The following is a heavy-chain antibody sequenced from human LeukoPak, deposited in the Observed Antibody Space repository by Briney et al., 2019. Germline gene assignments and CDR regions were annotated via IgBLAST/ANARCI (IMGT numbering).Heavy chain of an antibody. Sequence: KPGGSLRLPCAASGFTFSSYSMNWVRQAPGKGLEWVSSISSSSSYIYYADSVKGRFTISRDNAKNSLYLQMNSLRAEDTAVYYCARDGSPRTHYYYYYYMDVWGKGTTVTVSS. D-gene: IGHD1-14*01. CDR1: GFTFSSYS. CDR3: ARDGSPRTHYYYYYYMDV. V-gene: IGHV3-21*01. CDR2: ISSSSSYI. J-gene: IGHJ6*03.